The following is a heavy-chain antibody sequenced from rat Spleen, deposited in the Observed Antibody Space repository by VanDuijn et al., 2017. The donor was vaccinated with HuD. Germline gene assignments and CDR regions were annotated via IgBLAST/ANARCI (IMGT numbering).Heavy chain of an antibody. J-gene: IGHJ1*01. D-gene: IGHD2-2*01. V-gene: IGHV5-58*01. CDR3: ARAGYLRDWYFDF. Sequence: EVQLVESGGGLVQPGRSLKLSCAASGFTFSSYWMYWIRQAPGKGLEWVSSINTDGGSTYYPDSVKGRFIISRDNAKSTLYLQMDSLRSEDSATYYCARAGYLRDWYFDFWGPGTMVTVSS. CDR1: GFTFSSYW. CDR2: INTDGGST.